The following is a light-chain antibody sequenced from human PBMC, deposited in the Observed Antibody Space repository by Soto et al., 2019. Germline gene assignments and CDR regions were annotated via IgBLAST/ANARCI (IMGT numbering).Light chain of an antibody. CDR3: QQYDKWPRT. V-gene: IGKV3-15*01. Sequence: VVTQSPATLSGSPGERAALSCRASQSVSTNLAWYQQKPGQPPRLLIYFASTRATAVPARFTAGGSGTEFTLTISSLQSDDLAVYYCQQYDKWPRTFGQGTKVDIK. J-gene: IGKJ1*01. CDR1: QSVSTN. CDR2: FAS.